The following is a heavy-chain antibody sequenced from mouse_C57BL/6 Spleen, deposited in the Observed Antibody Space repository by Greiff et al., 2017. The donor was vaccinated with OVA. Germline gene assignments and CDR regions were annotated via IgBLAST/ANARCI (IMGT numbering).Heavy chain of an antibody. Sequence: EVKLVESGGGLVKPGGSLKLSCAASGFTFSDYGMHWVRQAPEKGLEWVAYISSGSSTIYYADTVKGRFTISRDNAKNTLFLPMTSLRSEDTAMYYCAREDGYYSLYAMDYWGQGTSVTVSS. D-gene: IGHD2-3*01. CDR3: AREDGYYSLYAMDY. V-gene: IGHV5-17*01. CDR1: GFTFSDYG. J-gene: IGHJ4*01. CDR2: ISSGSSTI.